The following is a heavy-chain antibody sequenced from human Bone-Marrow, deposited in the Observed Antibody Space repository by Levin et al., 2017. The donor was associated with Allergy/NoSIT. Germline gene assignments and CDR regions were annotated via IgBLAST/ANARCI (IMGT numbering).Heavy chain of an antibody. V-gene: IGHV3-30*01. CDR2: ISYHGIDK. Sequence: GESLKISCAASGFIFSNPAMQWVRQAPGKGLEWVAHISYHGIDKYYGDSVKGRFTISRDNSNHMLYLQMDSLRTEDTAVYFCASPAYHSDGYSRPLDMWGRGTVVTVSS. D-gene: IGHD2-21*02. J-gene: IGHJ3*02. CDR1: GFIFSNPA. CDR3: ASPAYHSDGYSRPLDM.